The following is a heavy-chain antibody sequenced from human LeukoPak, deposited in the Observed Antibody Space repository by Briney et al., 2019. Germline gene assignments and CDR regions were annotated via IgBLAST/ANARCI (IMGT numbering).Heavy chain of an antibody. J-gene: IGHJ3*02. V-gene: IGHV3-48*03. CDR3: ATAVI. Sequence: PGGSLRLSCEASGFTFSSYEMNWFRQAPGKGLEWVSYVSKSSGTMKNADSVKGRFTVSRDNAKNSLYLQMNSLTAEDTAVYYCATAVIRGRGTMVTVSS. CDR2: VSKSSGTM. CDR1: GFTFSSYE.